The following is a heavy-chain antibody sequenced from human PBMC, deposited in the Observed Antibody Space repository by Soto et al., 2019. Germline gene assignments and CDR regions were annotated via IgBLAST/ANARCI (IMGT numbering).Heavy chain of an antibody. CDR3: ARGSTAKSSYYMDV. D-gene: IGHD4-17*01. Sequence: PGGSLRLSCAASGFTLSTYDMHWVRQATGKGLEWVAALSYAGDTYYPGSVKGRFTVSREIAKNSLYLQMNSLRAEDTAVYYCARGSTAKSSYYMDVWGKGTTVTVSS. CDR2: LSYAGDT. V-gene: IGHV3-13*01. J-gene: IGHJ6*03. CDR1: GFTLSTYD.